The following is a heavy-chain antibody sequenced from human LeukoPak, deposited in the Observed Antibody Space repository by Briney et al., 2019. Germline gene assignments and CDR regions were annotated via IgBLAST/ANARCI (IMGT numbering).Heavy chain of an antibody. V-gene: IGHV4-59*05. CDR2: IYYSGST. Sequence: PSETLSPTCTVSGGSISSYYWSWIRQPPGKGLEWIGSIYYSGSTYYNPSLKSRVTISVDTSKNQFSLKLSSVTAADTAVYYCARHSGSSQFDYWGQGTLVTVSS. CDR1: GGSISSYY. D-gene: IGHD1-26*01. J-gene: IGHJ4*02. CDR3: ARHSGSSQFDY.